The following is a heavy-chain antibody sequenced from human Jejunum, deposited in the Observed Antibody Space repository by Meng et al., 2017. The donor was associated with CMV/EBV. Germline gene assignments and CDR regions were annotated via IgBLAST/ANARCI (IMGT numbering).Heavy chain of an antibody. D-gene: IGHD3-16*01. J-gene: IGHJ4*02. Sequence: QAQLVESGGGVVHLGGSLSLSCVGSGFSFSNYGIHWVRQAPGKGLEWVAFIRYGGSSKYYADSVRDRFTVSRDNSKDTLYLQMNTLRVEDTAIYYCAKDRGGRKLFDYWGQGALVTVS. V-gene: IGHV3-30*02. CDR2: IRYGGSSK. CDR1: GFSFSNYG. CDR3: AKDRGGRKLFDY.